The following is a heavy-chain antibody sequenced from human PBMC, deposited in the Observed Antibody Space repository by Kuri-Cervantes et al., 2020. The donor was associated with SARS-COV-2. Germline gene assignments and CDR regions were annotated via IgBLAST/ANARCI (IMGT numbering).Heavy chain of an antibody. CDR3: ARAGEWLFGDAFDI. CDR1: GFTFSSYA. D-gene: IGHD3-3*01. J-gene: IGHJ3*02. CDR2: IYYSGST. V-gene: IGHV4-59*01. Sequence: ESLKISCAASGFTFSSYAMSWIRQPPGKGLEWIGYIYYSGSTNYNPSLKSRVTISVDTSKNQFSLKLSSVTAADTAVYYCARAGEWLFGDAFDIWGRGTMVTVSS.